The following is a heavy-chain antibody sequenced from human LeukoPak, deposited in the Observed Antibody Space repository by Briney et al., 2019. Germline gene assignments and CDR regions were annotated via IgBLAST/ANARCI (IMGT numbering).Heavy chain of an antibody. D-gene: IGHD3-10*01. V-gene: IGHV4-34*01. CDR2: INHSGST. Sequence: SETLSLTCAVYGGSFSGYYWSWIRQPPGKGLEWIGEINHSGSTNYNPSLKSRVTMSVDTSKNQFSLKLSSVTAADTAVYYCARDRPLLWFGESNWFDPWGQGTMVTVSS. J-gene: IGHJ5*02. CDR3: ARDRPLLWFGESNWFDP. CDR1: GGSFSGYY.